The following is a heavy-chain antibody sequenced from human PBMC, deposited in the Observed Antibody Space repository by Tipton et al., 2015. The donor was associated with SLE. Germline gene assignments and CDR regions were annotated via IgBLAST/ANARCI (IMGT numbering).Heavy chain of an antibody. Sequence: AVSGFNFKSYSMNWARRAPGKGLEWISYISSSSSPIYYADSVKGRFTISRDNAKNSLYLQMSNLRAEDTALYYCARGSLGYSEWDPWGQGTLVTVSS. CDR3: ARGSLGYSEWDP. D-gene: IGHD4-11*01. CDR2: ISSSSSPI. V-gene: IGHV3-48*01. CDR1: GFNFKSYS. J-gene: IGHJ5*02.